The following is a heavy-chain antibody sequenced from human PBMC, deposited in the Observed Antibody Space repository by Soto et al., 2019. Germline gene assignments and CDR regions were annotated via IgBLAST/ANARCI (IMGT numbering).Heavy chain of an antibody. D-gene: IGHD2-2*01. J-gene: IGHJ6*02. V-gene: IGHV3-23*01. CDR3: AKVPAAILNYYYGMDV. CDR2: ISGSGGST. CDR1: GFTFSSYA. Sequence: GGSLRLSCAASGFTFSSYAMSWVRQAPGKGLEWVSAISGSGGSTYYADSVKGRFTISRDNSKNTLYLKMKSLGAEDTAVYYCAKVPAAILNYYYGMDVWGQGTTVTVSS.